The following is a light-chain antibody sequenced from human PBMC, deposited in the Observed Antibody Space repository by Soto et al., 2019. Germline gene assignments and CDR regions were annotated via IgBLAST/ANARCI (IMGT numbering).Light chain of an antibody. CDR2: GAS. CDR3: QHYGTTPWT. V-gene: IGKV3-20*01. Sequence: ETVLTQSPGTLSLSPGERVTLSCRASQSVCSRCLAWYQQRPGQSPRLLIYGASSRATGIPDRFSASGSGTAFTLTISRLEPEDFAVYYCQHYGTTPWTFGQGTKVGIK. J-gene: IGKJ1*01. CDR1: QSVCSRC.